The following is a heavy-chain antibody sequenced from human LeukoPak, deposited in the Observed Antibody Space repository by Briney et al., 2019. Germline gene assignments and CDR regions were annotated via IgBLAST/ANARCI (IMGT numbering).Heavy chain of an antibody. Sequence: GGSLRLSCAASGFTFSDYYMSWIRQAPGKGLEWVSYISSSGSTIYYADSVKGRFTISRDSAKNSLYLQMNSLRAEDTAVYYCARGGEYSSSWYGNLNYWGQATLVTVSS. CDR2: ISSSGSTI. CDR3: ARGGEYSSSWYGNLNY. D-gene: IGHD6-13*01. CDR1: GFTFSDYY. V-gene: IGHV3-11*01. J-gene: IGHJ4*02.